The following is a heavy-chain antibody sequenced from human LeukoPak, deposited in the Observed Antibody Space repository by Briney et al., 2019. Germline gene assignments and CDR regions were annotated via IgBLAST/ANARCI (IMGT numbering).Heavy chain of an antibody. J-gene: IGHJ6*03. CDR3: ASPLGNTPYYYYYMDV. V-gene: IGHV1-2*02. CDR2: INPNSGGT. Sequence: GASVKVSCKASGYTFTGYYVHWVRQAPGQGLEWMGWINPNSGGTNYAQKFQGRVTMTRDTSISTAYMELSSLRSEDTAVYYCASPLGNTPYYYYYMDVWGKGTTVTVSS. CDR1: GYTFTGYY. D-gene: IGHD2/OR15-2a*01.